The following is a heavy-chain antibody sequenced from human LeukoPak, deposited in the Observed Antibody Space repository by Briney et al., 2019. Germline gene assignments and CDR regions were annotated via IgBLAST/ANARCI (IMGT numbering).Heavy chain of an antibody. Sequence: GGSLRLSRAASGFTVSSNYMSWVRQAPGKGLEWVSVIYSGGSTYYADSVKGRFTISRDNSKNTLYLQMNSLRAEDTAVYYCARGRRGYSGYDSYYYFDYWGQGTLVTVSS. V-gene: IGHV3-66*01. CDR2: IYSGGST. CDR1: GFTVSSNY. J-gene: IGHJ4*02. D-gene: IGHD5-12*01. CDR3: ARGRRGYSGYDSYYYFDY.